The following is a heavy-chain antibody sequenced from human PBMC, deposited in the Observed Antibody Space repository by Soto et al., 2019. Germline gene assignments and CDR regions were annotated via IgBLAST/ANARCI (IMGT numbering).Heavy chain of an antibody. V-gene: IGHV1-69*01. D-gene: IGHD3-3*01. CDR2: IIPIFGTA. Sequence: QVQLVQSGAEVKKPGSSVKVSCTASGGTFSSYAISWVRQAPGQGLEWMGGIIPIFGTANYAQKFQGRVTITADESTSTAYMELSSLRSEDTAVYYCARSSYYDFWSGYNWFDPWGQGTLVTVSS. J-gene: IGHJ5*02. CDR3: ARSSYYDFWSGYNWFDP. CDR1: GGTFSSYA.